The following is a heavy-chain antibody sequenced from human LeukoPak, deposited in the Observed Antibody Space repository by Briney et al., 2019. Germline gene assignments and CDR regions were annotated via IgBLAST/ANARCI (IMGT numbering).Heavy chain of an antibody. J-gene: IGHJ6*03. Sequence: SETLSLTCTPPAGSIRSFYWSWIRQPPGKGLEWIGYVLGSGTTNYNPSLNSRVTISADTSKNRVSLSLTSVTAADTAVYYCARHCSTTTCQYYYYHMDVWGKGTTVTVSS. V-gene: IGHV4-59*08. CDR3: ARHCSTTTCQYYYYHMDV. CDR1: AGSIRSFY. CDR2: VLGSGTT. D-gene: IGHD2-2*01.